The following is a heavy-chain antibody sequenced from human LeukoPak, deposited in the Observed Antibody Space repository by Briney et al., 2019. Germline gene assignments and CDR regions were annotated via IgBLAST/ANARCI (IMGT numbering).Heavy chain of an antibody. Sequence: ASVKVSCKASGYTFTSYGISWVRQAPGQGLEWMGWISAYNGNTNYAQKLQGRVTMTTDTSTSTAYMELRSLRSDDTAVYYCARESVASAGGDYVGNAFDIWGQGAMVTVSS. D-gene: IGHD2-21*02. J-gene: IGHJ3*02. CDR3: ARESVASAGGDYVGNAFDI. CDR2: ISAYNGNT. V-gene: IGHV1-18*01. CDR1: GYTFTSYG.